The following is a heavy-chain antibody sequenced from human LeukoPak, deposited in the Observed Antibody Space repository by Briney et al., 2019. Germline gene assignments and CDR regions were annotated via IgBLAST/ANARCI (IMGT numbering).Heavy chain of an antibody. V-gene: IGHV4-34*01. CDR2: INHSGST. J-gene: IGHJ4*02. CDR3: ARVRRAYYYDSSGLHYFDY. D-gene: IGHD3-22*01. CDR1: GGSISSYY. Sequence: SETLSLTCTVSGGSISSYYWSWIRQPPGKGLEWIGEINHSGSTNYNPSLKSRVTISVDTSKNQFSLKLSSVTAADTAVYYCARVRRAYYYDSSGLHYFDYWGQGTLVTVSS.